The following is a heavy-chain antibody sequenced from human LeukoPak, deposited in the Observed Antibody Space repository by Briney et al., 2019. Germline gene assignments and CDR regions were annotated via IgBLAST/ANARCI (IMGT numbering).Heavy chain of an antibody. CDR3: AARPVADNPAPFDY. D-gene: IGHD6-19*01. J-gene: IGHJ4*02. CDR2: ITGSGSRT. Sequence: GGSLRLSCAASGFPFNSFWMHWVRQAPGKGLECVSSITGSGSRTYYADSVEGRFTVSRDSSKNTLFLQMNSLRADDTAVYYCAARPVADNPAPFDYWGQGTLVTVSS. CDR1: GFPFNSFW. V-gene: IGHV3-23*01.